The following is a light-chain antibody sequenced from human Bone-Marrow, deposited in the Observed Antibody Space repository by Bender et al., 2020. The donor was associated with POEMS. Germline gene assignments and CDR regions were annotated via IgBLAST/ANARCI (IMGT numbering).Light chain of an antibody. CDR2: DVN. J-gene: IGLJ2*01. CDR3: SAYITSTTFV. Sequence: QSVLTQPPSASGSPGQSVTISCTGTSSDVGGYGYVSWYQQHPGKAPKLMIYDVNLRPSGISNRFSGSKSGNTASLTISGLLPDDEADYYCSAYITSTTFVFGGGTRLTVL. V-gene: IGLV2-14*03. CDR1: SSDVGGYGY.